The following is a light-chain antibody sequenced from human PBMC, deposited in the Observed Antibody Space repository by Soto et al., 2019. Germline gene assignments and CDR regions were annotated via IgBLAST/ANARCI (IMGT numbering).Light chain of an antibody. Sequence: EIVMTQSPATLSVSPGEIATLSCRASQSIGSNLAWYQQKPGQAPRLVIYASSIRASDFPARFSGSGSGTEFTLTINSLQSEDFAVYYCQQYNNWPRTFGQGTKVDIK. V-gene: IGKV3-15*01. J-gene: IGKJ1*01. CDR3: QQYNNWPRT. CDR1: QSIGSN. CDR2: ASS.